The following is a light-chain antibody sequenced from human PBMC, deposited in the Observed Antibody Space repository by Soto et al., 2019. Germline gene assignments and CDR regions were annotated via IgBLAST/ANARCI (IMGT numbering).Light chain of an antibody. Sequence: SLFTLSKAPLSFAPRERATPSCRASQSVDNFLAWYQQKPGQAPRLLIFDASYRATGIPARFSGSGSGTDFTLTITSLEPEDFAVYYCQQRGSWPATFGPGTKVDIK. V-gene: IGKV3-11*01. CDR2: DAS. J-gene: IGKJ3*01. CDR1: QSVDNF. CDR3: QQRGSWPAT.